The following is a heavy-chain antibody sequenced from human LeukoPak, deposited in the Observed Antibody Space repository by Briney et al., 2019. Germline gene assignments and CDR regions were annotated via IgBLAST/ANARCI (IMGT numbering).Heavy chain of an antibody. Sequence: ASVKVACKACGYTFTNYAMNWVRQAPGQGLEWMGWINSNTGNPTYAQGFTGRFVFSLDTSVSAAYLQISSLKTEDTAVYYCARGNYYVDYWGQGTLVTVSS. V-gene: IGHV7-4-1*02. CDR1: GYTFTNYA. J-gene: IGHJ4*02. D-gene: IGHD3-10*01. CDR3: ARGNYYVDY. CDR2: INSNTGNP.